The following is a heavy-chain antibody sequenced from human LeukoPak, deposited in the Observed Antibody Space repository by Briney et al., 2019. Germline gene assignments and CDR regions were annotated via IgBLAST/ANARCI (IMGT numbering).Heavy chain of an antibody. Sequence: GGSLRLSCAASGFTFTDYSMSWVRQAPGKGLEWVAGLGWCGENRYYASSVRGRFSISRDNSKDTVYLQMNSLRAEDTAIYYGVKDRPCETCMPMDAWAKGPRSPFL. J-gene: IGHJ6*02. CDR3: VKDRPCETCMPMDA. D-gene: IGHD2-2*01. CDR2: LGWCGENR. CDR1: GFTFTDYS. V-gene: IGHV3-23*01.